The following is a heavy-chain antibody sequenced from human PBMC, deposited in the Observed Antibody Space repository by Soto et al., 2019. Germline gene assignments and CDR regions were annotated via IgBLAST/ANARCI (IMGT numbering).Heavy chain of an antibody. Sequence: EVQLVESGGGLVQPGGSLRLSCAASGFTLSDHYMDWVRQAPGKGLEWVGRTRNKANSYTTEYAASVKGRFSISRDDSKNSLYQQKNSLKTEDTAVYYCARGAAAHLGESYHYGMDVWGQGTTVTVSS. J-gene: IGHJ6*02. V-gene: IGHV3-72*01. CDR1: GFTLSDHY. D-gene: IGHD3-16*01. CDR3: ARGAAAHLGESYHYGMDV. CDR2: TRNKANSYTT.